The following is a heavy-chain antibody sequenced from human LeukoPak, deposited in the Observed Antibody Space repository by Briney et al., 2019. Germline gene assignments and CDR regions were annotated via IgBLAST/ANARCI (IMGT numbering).Heavy chain of an antibody. CDR1: GFTVSSNY. V-gene: IGHV3-66*01. CDR3: ARGSFMGFEAADVYFDY. J-gene: IGHJ4*02. D-gene: IGHD2-15*01. CDR2: IYSGGST. Sequence: PGGSLRLSCAASGFTVSSNYMSWVRQAPGKGLEWVSVIYSGGSTYYADSVKGRFTISRDNSKNTLYLQMNSLRAEDTAVYYCARGSFMGFEAADVYFDYWGQGTLVTVSS.